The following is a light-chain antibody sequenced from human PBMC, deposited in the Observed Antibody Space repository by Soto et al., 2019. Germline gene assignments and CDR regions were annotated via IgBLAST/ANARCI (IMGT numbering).Light chain of an antibody. Sequence: EILMTQSPATLSVSPGERATLSCRASQSLSRNLAWYQQKPGQAPRLLIYGASTRASGVPARVSGSGSGTEFTLTTSRLQSEDFALYYCQHYNDWPPAFTFGPGTKVDL. CDR1: QSLSRN. J-gene: IGKJ3*01. CDR3: QHYNDWPPAFT. V-gene: IGKV3-15*01. CDR2: GAS.